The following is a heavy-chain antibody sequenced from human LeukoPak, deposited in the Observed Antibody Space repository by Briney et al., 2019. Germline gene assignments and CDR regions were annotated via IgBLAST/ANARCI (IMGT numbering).Heavy chain of an antibody. CDR1: GFTFSSYS. V-gene: IGHV3-21*01. J-gene: IGHJ4*02. CDR3: ARVVAVAGPDY. CDR2: ISSSSSYI. D-gene: IGHD6-19*01. Sequence: GGSLRLSCAASGFTFSSYSMNWVRQAPGKGLEWVSSISSSSSYIYYADSVKGRFTISRDNAKNSPYLQMNSLRAEDTAVYYCARVVAVAGPDYWGQGTLVTVSS.